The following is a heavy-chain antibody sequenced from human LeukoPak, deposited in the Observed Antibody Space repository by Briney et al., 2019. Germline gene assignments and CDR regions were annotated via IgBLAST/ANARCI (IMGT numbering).Heavy chain of an antibody. CDR2: IYYSGST. D-gene: IGHD3-3*01. CDR3: ARGCPFTIFGVVIPDYYCYYMDV. CDR1: GGSISSYY. V-gene: IGHV4-59*01. J-gene: IGHJ6*03. Sequence: SETLSLTCTVSGGSISSYYWSWIRQPPGKGLEWIGYIYYSGSTNYNPSLKSRVTISVDTSKNQFSLKLSSVTAADTAVYYCARGCPFTIFGVVIPDYYCYYMDVWGKGTTVTVSS.